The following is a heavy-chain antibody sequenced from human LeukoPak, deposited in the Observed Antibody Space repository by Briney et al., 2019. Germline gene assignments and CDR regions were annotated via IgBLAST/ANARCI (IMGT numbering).Heavy chain of an antibody. CDR3: ATPFFGYSSPVGAFDI. CDR2: IIPIFGTA. J-gene: IGHJ3*02. D-gene: IGHD6-13*01. CDR1: GGTFSSYA. Sequence: GASVKVSCKASGGTFSSYAISWVRQAPGQGLEWMGGIIPIFGTANYAQKFQGRVTITTDESTSTAFMELSSLRSEDPAVYYCATPFFGYSSPVGAFDIWGQGTMVTVSS. V-gene: IGHV1-69*05.